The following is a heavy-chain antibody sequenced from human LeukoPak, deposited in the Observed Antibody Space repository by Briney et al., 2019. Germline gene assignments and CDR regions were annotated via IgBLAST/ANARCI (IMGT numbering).Heavy chain of an antibody. CDR2: INPNSGDT. CDR1: RYTFTDYY. D-gene: IGHD3-10*01. V-gene: IGHV1-2*02. J-gene: IGHJ4*02. CDR3: ARDLSYYGSGSYYFDY. Sequence: ASVKVSCKASRYTFTDYYMHWVRQAPGQGLEWMGWINPNSGDTNYAQKFQGRVTMTRDTSISTAYMELSRLTFDDTAVYYCARDLSYYGSGSYYFDYWGQGTLVTVSS.